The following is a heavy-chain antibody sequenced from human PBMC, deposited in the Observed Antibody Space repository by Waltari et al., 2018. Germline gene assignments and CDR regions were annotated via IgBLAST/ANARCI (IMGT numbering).Heavy chain of an antibody. D-gene: IGHD3-3*01. V-gene: IGHV1-3*03. CDR3: AREIHGGYYFDY. Sequence: QVQLVQSGAEVKKPGASVKVSCKASGYTFTSYAMHWVRQAPGQRLEWMGWINAGNGNTKYSQEFQGRVTITRDTSASTAYMELSSLRSEDMAVYYCAREIHGGYYFDYWGQGTLVTVSS. CDR1: GYTFTSYA. CDR2: INAGNGNT. J-gene: IGHJ4*02.